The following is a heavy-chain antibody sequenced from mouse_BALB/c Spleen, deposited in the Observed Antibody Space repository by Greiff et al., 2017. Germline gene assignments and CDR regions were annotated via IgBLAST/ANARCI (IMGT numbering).Heavy chain of an antibody. J-gene: IGHJ2*01. CDR2: ISSGGSYT. D-gene: IGHD1-1*01. CDR1: GFTFSSYG. CDR3: ARQGGSSSYYFDY. V-gene: IGHV5-6*01. Sequence: EVQGVESGGDLVKPGGSLKLSCAASGFTFSSYGMSWVRQTPDKRLEWVATISSGGSYTYYPDSVKGRFTISRDNAKNTLYLQMSSLKSEDTAMYYCARQGGSSSYYFDYWGQGTTLTVSS.